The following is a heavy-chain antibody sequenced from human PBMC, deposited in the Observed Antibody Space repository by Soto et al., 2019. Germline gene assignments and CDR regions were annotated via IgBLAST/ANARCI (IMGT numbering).Heavy chain of an antibody. J-gene: IGHJ6*02. D-gene: IGHD3-16*02. CDR2: IFHNGNT. CDR1: GGSISSSNW. CDR3: ASRSYAMDI. Sequence: QVQLQESGPGLVKPSGTLSLTCAVSGGSISSSNWWSWVRQPPGKGLEWIGEIFHNGNTSSNPSLTGRVTMSVDKSKNQFSLNLNSVTAADTAVYYCASRSYAMDIWGQGTTVTVSS. V-gene: IGHV4-4*02.